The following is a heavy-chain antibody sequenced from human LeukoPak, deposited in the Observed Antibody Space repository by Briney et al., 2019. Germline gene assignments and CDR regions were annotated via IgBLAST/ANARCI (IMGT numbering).Heavy chain of an antibody. CDR3: ARSELRYFDWLPHDAFDI. J-gene: IGHJ3*02. CDR1: GYTFTSYG. D-gene: IGHD3-9*01. CDR2: ISAYNGNT. Sequence: GAPVKVSCKASGYTFTSYGISWVRQAPGQGLEWMGWISAYNGNTNYAQKLQGRVTMTTDTSTSTAYMELRSLRSDDTAVYYCARSELRYFDWLPHDAFDIWGQGTMVTVSS. V-gene: IGHV1-18*01.